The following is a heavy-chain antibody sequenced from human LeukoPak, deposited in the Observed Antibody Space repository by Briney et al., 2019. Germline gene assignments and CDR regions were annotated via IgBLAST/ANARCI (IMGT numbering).Heavy chain of an antibody. V-gene: IGHV3-23*01. Sequence: PGGSPRLSCAASGFTFSSYAMTWVRQAPGKGLEWVSTISSSGGRTYYADSVKGRFTISRDNSKNTLYLQMNSLRAEDTAVYYCAKTITVAGYYFDYWGQGTLVTVSS. CDR2: ISSSGGRT. J-gene: IGHJ4*02. CDR3: AKTITVAGYYFDY. D-gene: IGHD6-19*01. CDR1: GFTFSSYA.